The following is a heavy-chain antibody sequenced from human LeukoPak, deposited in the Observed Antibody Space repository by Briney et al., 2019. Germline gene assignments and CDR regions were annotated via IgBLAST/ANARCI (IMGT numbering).Heavy chain of an antibody. D-gene: IGHD4-23*01. J-gene: IGHJ4*02. V-gene: IGHV4-34*01. CDR3: ARGQRWSLADY. CDR2: INHSGST. Sequence: PSETLSLTCAVYGGSFSGYYWSWIRQPPGKGLEWIGEINHSGSTNYNPSLKSRVTISVDTSKNQFSLKLSSVTAADTAVYYCARGQRWSLADYWGQGTLVTVSS. CDR1: GGSFSGYY.